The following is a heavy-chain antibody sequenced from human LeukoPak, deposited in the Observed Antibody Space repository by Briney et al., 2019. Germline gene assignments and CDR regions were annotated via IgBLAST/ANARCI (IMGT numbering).Heavy chain of an antibody. CDR3: TRDPERCSGAYDWGIDY. V-gene: IGHV3-48*03. CDR2: ISGNGRTI. CDR1: GFTFRTYE. J-gene: IGHJ4*02. D-gene: IGHD3-16*01. Sequence: PGGSLRLSCAASGFTFRTYEMNWVRQAPGKGLERVSYISGNGRTIYYADSVKGRFTISRDNDKNSLYLQMNSLRVEDTALYYCTRDPERCSGAYDWGIDYWGQGTLVTVSS.